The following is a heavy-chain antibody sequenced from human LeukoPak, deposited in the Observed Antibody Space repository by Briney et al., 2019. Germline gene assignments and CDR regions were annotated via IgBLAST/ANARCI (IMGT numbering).Heavy chain of an antibody. J-gene: IGHJ4*02. CDR2: IIPIFGTA. D-gene: IGHD3-10*01. CDR1: GGTFSSYA. Sequence: SVKVSCKASGGTFSSYAISWVRQAPGQGLEWMGGIIPIFGTANYAQKFQGRVTITTDESTSTAYMELSSLRSEDTAVYYCARAGHYYGSGSYYNFDYWGQGTLVTVSS. CDR3: ARAGHYYGSGSYYNFDY. V-gene: IGHV1-69*05.